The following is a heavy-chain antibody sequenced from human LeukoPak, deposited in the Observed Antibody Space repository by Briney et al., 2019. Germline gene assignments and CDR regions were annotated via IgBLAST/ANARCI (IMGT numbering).Heavy chain of an antibody. J-gene: IGHJ4*02. D-gene: IGHD3-10*01. V-gene: IGHV3-48*04. CDR3: ARDPEVFRGGERDNDH. CDR1: GFSFSRFD. CDR2: ISRNNDNI. Sequence: LSGGSLRLSCATSGFSFSRFDMNCVRQDAGEGREWVSSISRNNDNIYYTESVRGRFTVTRDNAENSVSLQMNSLRVEDTATYDCARDPEVFRGGERDNDHWGQGTLVTVSS.